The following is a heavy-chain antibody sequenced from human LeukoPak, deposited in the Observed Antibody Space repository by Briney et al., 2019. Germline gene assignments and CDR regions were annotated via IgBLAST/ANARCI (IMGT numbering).Heavy chain of an antibody. CDR1: GFTFSSYS. Sequence: PGGSLRLSCAASGFTFSSYSMNWVRQAPGKGLEWVSSISSSSSYIYYADSVKGRFTISRDNVKNSLYLQMNSLRAEDTAVYYCARDLGQTNRQTTHTLVEKNDYWGQGTLVTVS. J-gene: IGHJ4*02. V-gene: IGHV3-21*01. CDR3: ARDLGQTNRQTTHTLVEKNDY. CDR2: ISSSSSYI. D-gene: IGHD5-24*01.